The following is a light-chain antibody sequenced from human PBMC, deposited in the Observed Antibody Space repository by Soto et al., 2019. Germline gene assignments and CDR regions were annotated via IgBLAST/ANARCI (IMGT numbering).Light chain of an antibody. Sequence: EIVLTQSPGTLSLSPGERATLSCRASQSVSSSSLAWYQQKPGQAHRLLIYDTSSRATGIPDRFSGSGSGTDFTLTISSLEPEDFAVYYCQQRTNWSSVTFGGGTKVDI. CDR1: QSVSSSS. V-gene: IGKV3D-20*02. CDR3: QQRTNWSSVT. CDR2: DTS. J-gene: IGKJ4*01.